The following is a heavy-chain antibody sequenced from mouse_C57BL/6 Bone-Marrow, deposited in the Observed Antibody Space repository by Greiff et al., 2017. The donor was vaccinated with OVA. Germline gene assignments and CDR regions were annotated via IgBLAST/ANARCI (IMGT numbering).Heavy chain of an antibody. CDR2: IYPGDGDT. CDR3: APVTGPFAY. Sequence: VQLQQSGPELVKPGASVKISCKASGYAFSSSWMNWVKQRPGKGLEWIGRIYPGDGDTNYNGKFKGKATLTADKSSSTAYMQLSSLTSEDSAVYFCAPVTGPFAYWGQGTLVTVSA. V-gene: IGHV1-82*01. J-gene: IGHJ3*01. CDR1: GYAFSSSW. D-gene: IGHD4-1*01.